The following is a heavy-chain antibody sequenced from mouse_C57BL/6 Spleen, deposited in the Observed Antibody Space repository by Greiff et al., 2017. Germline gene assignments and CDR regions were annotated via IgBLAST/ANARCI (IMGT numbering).Heavy chain of an antibody. CDR3: ACSRCITTVVATNYYAMDY. Sequence: QVQLQQPGAELVKPGASVKLSCKASGYTFTSYWMHWVKQRPGQGLEWIGMIHPNSGSTNYNEKFKSKATLTVDKSSSPAYMQLSSLTSGDSAVYYCACSRCITTVVATNYYAMDYWGQGTSVTVSS. J-gene: IGHJ4*01. V-gene: IGHV1-64*01. D-gene: IGHD1-1*01. CDR1: GYTFTSYW. CDR2: IHPNSGST.